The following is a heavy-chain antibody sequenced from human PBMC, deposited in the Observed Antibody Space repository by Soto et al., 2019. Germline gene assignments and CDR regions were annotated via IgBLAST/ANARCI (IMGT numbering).Heavy chain of an antibody. CDR1: GFTFSDYY. CDR2: ISGSGDST. J-gene: IGHJ5*02. V-gene: IGHV3-23*01. Sequence: GGSLRLSCAVSGFTFSDYYMSWIRQAPGKGLEWVSAISGSGDSTDYADSVKGRFSISRDNSKNTLYLQMNSLRAEDTAVYYCASPGIAARGFWFDPWGQGTLVTVSS. D-gene: IGHD6-6*01. CDR3: ASPGIAARGFWFDP.